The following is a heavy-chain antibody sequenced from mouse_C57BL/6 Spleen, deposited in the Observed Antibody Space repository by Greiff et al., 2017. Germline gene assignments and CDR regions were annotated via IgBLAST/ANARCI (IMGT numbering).Heavy chain of an antibody. CDR3: VRHGDYYGSSYDYAMDY. V-gene: IGHV10-1*01. CDR1: GFSFNTYA. D-gene: IGHD1-1*01. J-gene: IGHJ4*01. CDR2: IRSKSNNYAT. Sequence: EVKLVESGGGLVQPKGSLKLSCAASGFSFNTYAMNWVRQAPGKGLEWVARIRSKSNNYATYYADSVKDRFTISRDESESMLYLQMNNLKTEDTAMYYCVRHGDYYGSSYDYAMDYWGQGTSVTGSS.